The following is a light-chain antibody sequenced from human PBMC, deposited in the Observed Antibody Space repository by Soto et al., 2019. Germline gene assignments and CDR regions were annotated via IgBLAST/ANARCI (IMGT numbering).Light chain of an antibody. Sequence: EIVLSQSPATLSLSPGERATLSCRASQSVSRYLAWYQQKPGQAPRLLIYGASSRATGIPDRFSGSGSGTDFTLTISRLEPEDFAVYYCQQYGSSPITFGQGTRLEIK. CDR2: GAS. CDR1: QSVSRY. V-gene: IGKV3-20*01. J-gene: IGKJ5*01. CDR3: QQYGSSPIT.